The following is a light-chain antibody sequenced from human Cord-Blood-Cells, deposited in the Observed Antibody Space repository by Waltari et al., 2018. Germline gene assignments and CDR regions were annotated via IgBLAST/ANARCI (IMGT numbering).Light chain of an antibody. V-gene: IGLV2-23*02. CDR1: SSDVGSYNL. CDR2: EVS. J-gene: IGLJ2*01. CDR3: CSYAGSSTYVV. Sequence: QSALTQPASVSGSPGQSITISCTGTSSDVGSYNLVSWYQQHPGKAPKLMIYEVSKRPSGVSMRFSGSKSGTTASLTISGLQAEDEADYYCCSYAGSSTYVVFGGGTKLTVL.